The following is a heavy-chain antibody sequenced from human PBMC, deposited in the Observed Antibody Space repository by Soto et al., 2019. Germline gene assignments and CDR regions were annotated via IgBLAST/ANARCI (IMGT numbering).Heavy chain of an antibody. Sequence: PGGSLRLSCAASGFTFSSYAMRWVRQSPGKGLEWVAVISYDGSNKYYADSVKGRFTISRDNSKNTLYLQMNSLRAEDTAVYYCARSSRGSGSYVFLWGQGTLVTVSS. CDR1: GFTFSSYA. J-gene: IGHJ4*02. CDR2: ISYDGSNK. CDR3: ARSSRGSGSYVFL. D-gene: IGHD1-26*01. V-gene: IGHV3-30-3*01.